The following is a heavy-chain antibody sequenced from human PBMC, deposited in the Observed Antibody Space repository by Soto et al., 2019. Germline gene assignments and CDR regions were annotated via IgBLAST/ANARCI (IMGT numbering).Heavy chain of an antibody. CDR3: TRSPRGLGYCSGRSGYR. D-gene: IGHD2-15*01. J-gene: IGHJ4*02. V-gene: IGHV3-73*01. Sequence: GGSLRLSCAASGFTSSGSAMHWVRQASGKGLEWVGRIRSKANSYATAYAASVKGRFTISRDDSKNTAYLQMNSLKTEYTAVYYCTRSPRGLGYCSGRSGYRWGQGTLVTVSS. CDR1: GFTSSGSA. CDR2: IRSKANSYAT.